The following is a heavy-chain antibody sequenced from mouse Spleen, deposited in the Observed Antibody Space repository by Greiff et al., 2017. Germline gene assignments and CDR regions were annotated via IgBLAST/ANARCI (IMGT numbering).Heavy chain of an antibody. CDR3: ARRDTTVVESPGYFDV. CDR2: INPNYGST. Sequence: VQLQQFGAELVKPGASVKISCKASGYTFTDYNMDWVKQSHGKSLEWIGDINPNYGSTSYNQKFKGKATLTVDKSSSTAYMELRSLTSEDTAVYYCARRDTTVVESPGYFDVWGAGTTVTVSA. D-gene: IGHD1-1*01. CDR1: GYTFTDYN. V-gene: IGHV1-18*01. J-gene: IGHJ1*01.